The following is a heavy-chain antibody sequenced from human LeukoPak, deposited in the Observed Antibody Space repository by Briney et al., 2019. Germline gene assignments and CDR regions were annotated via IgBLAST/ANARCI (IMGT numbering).Heavy chain of an antibody. Sequence: SETLSFTCTVSGGSISSSSYYWGWIRQPPGKGLEWIGSIYYSGSTYYNPSLKSRVTISVDTSKNQFSLKLSSVTAADTAVYYCARGLWFGEGLVYWGQGTLVTVSS. V-gene: IGHV4-39*07. CDR2: IYYSGST. D-gene: IGHD3-10*01. CDR1: GGSISSSSYY. J-gene: IGHJ4*02. CDR3: ARGLWFGEGLVY.